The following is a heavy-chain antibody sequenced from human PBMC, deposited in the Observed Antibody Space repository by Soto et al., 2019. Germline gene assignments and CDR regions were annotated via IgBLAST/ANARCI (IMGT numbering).Heavy chain of an antibody. D-gene: IGHD6-25*01. CDR2: ISYEGSNK. V-gene: IGHV3-30*18. CDR1: GFTFSSYG. CDR3: AKDHPSGCTDY. Sequence: QVQLVESGGGVVQPGRSLRLSCAASGFTFSSYGMHWVRQAPGKGLEWVAVISYEGSNKYYADSVKGRFTISRDNSKNTLYLQMNSLRAEDTAVYYCAKDHPSGCTDYWGQGTLVTVSS. J-gene: IGHJ4*02.